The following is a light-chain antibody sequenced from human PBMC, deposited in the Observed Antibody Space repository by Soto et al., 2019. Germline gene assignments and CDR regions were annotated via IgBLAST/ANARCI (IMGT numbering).Light chain of an antibody. V-gene: IGKV3-20*01. CDR3: QHYGTTPGT. Sequence: ETVLTQSPATLSLSPGERVTLSCRASQSVCSGCLAWYQQKPGQSPRLLMYGASSRATGIPDRFSGSGSGTDFTLTISRLEPEDFAVYSCQHYGTTPGTFGPGTKVGIK. CDR2: GAS. J-gene: IGKJ1*01. CDR1: QSVCSGC.